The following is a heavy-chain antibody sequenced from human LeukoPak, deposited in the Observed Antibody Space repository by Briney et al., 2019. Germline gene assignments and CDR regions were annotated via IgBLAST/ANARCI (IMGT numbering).Heavy chain of an antibody. Sequence: PGGSLRLSCAASGFTFSRYWMHWVRQAPGKGLCWFSRINSDGSSTSYADSVRGRFTISRDNAKNTLYLQMNSLRAGDTAVYYCAKDFGELASYYMDVWGKGTTVTVSS. CDR1: GFTFSRYW. CDR2: INSDGSST. CDR3: AKDFGELASYYMDV. J-gene: IGHJ6*03. V-gene: IGHV3-74*01. D-gene: IGHD3-10*01.